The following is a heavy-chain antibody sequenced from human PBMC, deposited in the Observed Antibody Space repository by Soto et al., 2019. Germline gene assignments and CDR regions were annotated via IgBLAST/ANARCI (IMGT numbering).Heavy chain of an antibody. J-gene: IGHJ6*01. D-gene: IGHD3-22*01. CDR2: ISYDGSNK. CDR1: GFTFSSYA. CDR3: ARDVTYDSSGYYGGGYYYYYGTDV. Sequence: QVQLVESGGGVVQPGRSLRLSCAASGFTFSSYAMHWVRQAPGKGLEWVAVISYDGSNKYYADSVKGRFTISRDNSKNTLYLQMNSLRAEDTAVYYCARDVTYDSSGYYGGGYYYYYGTDVW. V-gene: IGHV3-30-3*01.